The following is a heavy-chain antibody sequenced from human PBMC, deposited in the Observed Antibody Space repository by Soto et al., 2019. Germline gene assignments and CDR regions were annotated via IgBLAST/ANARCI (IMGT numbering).Heavy chain of an antibody. V-gene: IGHV3-23*01. CDR1: GFTFSSYA. CDR3: ANWDPVRKRGYCSSTSCYTAGDWFDH. Sequence: EVQLLESGGGLVQPGGSLRLSCAASGFTFSSYAMSWVRQAPGKGLEWVSAISGSGGSTYYADSVKGRFTISRDNSKNTMYLQMNSLRGEDTAVYYCANWDPVRKRGYCSSTSCYTAGDWFDHWGQGTLVTVSS. J-gene: IGHJ5*02. D-gene: IGHD2-2*02. CDR2: ISGSGGST.